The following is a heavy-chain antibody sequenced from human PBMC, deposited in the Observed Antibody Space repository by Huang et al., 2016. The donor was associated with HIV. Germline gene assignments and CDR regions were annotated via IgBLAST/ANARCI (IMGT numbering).Heavy chain of an antibody. CDR3: ARAARGDGYHGAFDV. D-gene: IGHD2-2*03. V-gene: IGHV1-3*01. Sequence: QVQLVQSGAEFKKPGASLKLSCASFGYICTTYSIHWCRRVPGQSRHWLGVIKPGNCRIPYLQMFNGRCILSSDLAAATVYMQLSGLTADDTATYFSARAARGDGYHGAFDVWGQGTMVTV. CDR2: IKPGNCRI. J-gene: IGHJ3*01. CDR1: GYICTTYS.